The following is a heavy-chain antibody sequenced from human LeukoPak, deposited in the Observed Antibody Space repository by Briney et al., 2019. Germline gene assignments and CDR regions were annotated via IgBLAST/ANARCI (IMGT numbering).Heavy chain of an antibody. CDR2: MRGSGCSK. CDR1: GFTFSSYA. J-gene: IGHJ6*03. CDR3: ARGPPTLYYYFYYMDV. V-gene: IGHV3-23*01. Sequence: PGGSLRLSCAASGFTFSSYAMSWVRQSPGKGVEWVSAMRGSGCSKYYADSVKGRFTISRDNSKNTLYLQMNSLRAEDTAVYYFARGPPTLYYYFYYMDVWGKGTPVTVSS.